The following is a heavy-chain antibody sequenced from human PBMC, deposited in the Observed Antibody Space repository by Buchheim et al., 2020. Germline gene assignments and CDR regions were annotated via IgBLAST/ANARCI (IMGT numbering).Heavy chain of an antibody. CDR2: ISSSTTTM. J-gene: IGHJ4*02. D-gene: IGHD6-25*01. Sequence: EIQLVESGGDLVQPGGSLRLSCAASGFTFSSYAMNWVRQGPGKGLEWIAYISSSTTTMYYADSVEGRFTVYRDNDRNSLYLQMDSLRDEDTAVYYCARDRLGGGFWGQGTL. CDR3: ARDRLGGGF. CDR1: GFTFSSYA. V-gene: IGHV3-48*02.